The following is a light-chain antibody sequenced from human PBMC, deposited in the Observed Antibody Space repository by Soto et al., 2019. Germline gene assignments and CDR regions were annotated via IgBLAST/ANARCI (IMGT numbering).Light chain of an antibody. Sequence: DIVMTQSPLSLPVTPGEPASISCRSSQSLLGGDGKNYLDWYLQKPGQSPHLLIYLGSNRASGVSDRFRGSGSGTEFTMRITRVEAEDVGVYYCMQGLPTPLTFGGGTKVEIK. CDR1: QSLLGGDGKNY. J-gene: IGKJ4*01. CDR3: MQGLPTPLT. CDR2: LGS. V-gene: IGKV2-28*01.